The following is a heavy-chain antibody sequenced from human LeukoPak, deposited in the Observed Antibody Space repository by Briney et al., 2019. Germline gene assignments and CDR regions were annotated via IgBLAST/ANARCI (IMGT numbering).Heavy chain of an antibody. D-gene: IGHD2-21*02. J-gene: IGHJ3*02. CDR1: GYSISSGYY. Sequence: PSETLSLTCTVSGYSISSGYYWGWIRQPPGKGLEWIGTIYYSGSTYYNASLKSRVTISVDTSKIQFSLHLSSVTAADTAVYYCAREGNAYCGGDCYFGAFDIWGQGTMVTVSS. CDR3: AREGNAYCGGDCYFGAFDI. V-gene: IGHV4-38-2*02. CDR2: IYYSGST.